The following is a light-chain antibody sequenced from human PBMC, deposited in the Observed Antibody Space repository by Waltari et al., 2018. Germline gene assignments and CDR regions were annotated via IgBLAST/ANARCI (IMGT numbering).Light chain of an antibody. V-gene: IGLV3-1*01. Sequence: SYELTQPPSVSVSPGQTASITCSGDKLGDKYACWYQQKPGQSPWLVIYQDSKRPSGIPGRFSGSNSGNTATLTISGTQAMDEADYYCQAWDSSFYVFGTGTKVTVL. J-gene: IGLJ1*01. CDR1: KLGDKY. CDR3: QAWDSSFYV. CDR2: QDS.